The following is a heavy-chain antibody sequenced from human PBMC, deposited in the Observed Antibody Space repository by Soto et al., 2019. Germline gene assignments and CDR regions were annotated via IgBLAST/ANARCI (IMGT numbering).Heavy chain of an antibody. Sequence: EVQLLESGGGFIHPGGSLRLSCAASGFSFSSFAMNWVRQAPWKGLEWVSIISGSADRTFYADSVKGRFTISRDNSKITLYLQMNSLRAEDTAVYYCAKTRGAMIYAISVYGMDVWGQGHTVTVSS. V-gene: IGHV3-23*01. CDR2: ISGSADRT. J-gene: IGHJ6*02. CDR3: AKTRGAMIYAISVYGMDV. D-gene: IGHD2-8*01. CDR1: GFSFSSFA.